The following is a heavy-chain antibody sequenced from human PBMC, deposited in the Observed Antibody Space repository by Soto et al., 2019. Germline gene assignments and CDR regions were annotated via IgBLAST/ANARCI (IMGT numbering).Heavy chain of an antibody. V-gene: IGHV4-59*01. CDR3: ARGTSWQLPFDY. Sequence: SETLSLTCTVSGGSISSYYWSWIRQPPGKRLEWIGYISYSGSTDYNPSLKSRVTISGDTSKNQFSLKVSSVTAADTAVYYCARGTSWQLPFDYWGQGTLVTVSS. J-gene: IGHJ4*02. CDR2: ISYSGST. CDR1: GGSISSYY. D-gene: IGHD6-13*01.